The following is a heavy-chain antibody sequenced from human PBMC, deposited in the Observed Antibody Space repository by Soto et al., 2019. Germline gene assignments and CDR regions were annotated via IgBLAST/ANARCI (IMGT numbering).Heavy chain of an antibody. V-gene: IGHV3-9*01. D-gene: IGHD2-8*01. CDR1: GFTFDDYA. CDR2: ISWNSGSI. CDR3: AKDIGCTNGVCQYYYYYMDV. Sequence: GGSLRLSCAASGFTFDDYAMHWVRQAPGKGLEWVSGISWNSGSIGYADPVKGRFTISRDNAKNSLYLQMNSLRAEDTALYYCAKDIGCTNGVCQYYYYYMDVWGKGTTVTVSS. J-gene: IGHJ6*03.